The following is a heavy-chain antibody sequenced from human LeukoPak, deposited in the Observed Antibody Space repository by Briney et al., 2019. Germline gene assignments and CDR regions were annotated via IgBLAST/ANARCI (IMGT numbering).Heavy chain of an antibody. CDR3: AKLTTS. D-gene: IGHD4-11*01. CDR2: TAGGGDGT. J-gene: IGHJ4*02. V-gene: IGHV3-23*01. Sequence: PGGSLRFSCAASGFTFSSTSMSWVRQAPGKGLEWVAVTAGGGDGTYYADSVKGRFTISRDNSNNTLYLQMNSLRAEDTAVYYCAKLTTSWGQGTLVTVSS. CDR1: GFTFSSTS.